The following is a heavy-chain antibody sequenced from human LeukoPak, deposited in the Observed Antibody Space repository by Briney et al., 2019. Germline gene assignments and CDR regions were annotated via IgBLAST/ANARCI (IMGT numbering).Heavy chain of an antibody. CDR2: ISAYNGNT. CDR3: AAGYSSGWFAKHFHY. CDR1: GYTFTSYG. Sequence: GASVKVSCKASGYTFTSYGISWVRQAPGQGLEWMGWISAYNGNTNYAQKLQGRVTMTTDTSTSTAYMELRSLRSEDTAVYFCAAGYSSGWFAKHFHYWGQGTLVTVSS. D-gene: IGHD6-19*01. J-gene: IGHJ1*01. V-gene: IGHV1-18*01.